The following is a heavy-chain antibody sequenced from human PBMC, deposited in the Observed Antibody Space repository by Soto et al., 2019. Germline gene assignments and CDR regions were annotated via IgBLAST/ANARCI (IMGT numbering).Heavy chain of an antibody. CDR3: TRRGSAAGDAFYI. V-gene: IGHV3-73*01. Sequence: EVQLEESGGGLVQPGGSLKVSCAASGFTFSGSTMHWVRQASGKGLERVGRIRSKANSYATLYAASVKDRFTITRDDSKTTAYLQMNSLKTEDTAVYYCTRRGSAAGDAFYIWGRGTMVTVSS. CDR1: GFTFSGST. CDR2: IRSKANSYAT. D-gene: IGHD6-25*01. J-gene: IGHJ3*02.